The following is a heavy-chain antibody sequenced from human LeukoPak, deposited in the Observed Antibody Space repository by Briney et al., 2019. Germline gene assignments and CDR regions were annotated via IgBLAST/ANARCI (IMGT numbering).Heavy chain of an antibody. V-gene: IGHV3-48*01. J-gene: IGHJ4*02. CDR2: INSGSSFI. D-gene: IGHD5-18*01. Sequence: GGSLRLSCAASGLTFSSYAMSWVRLAPGKGLEWVSYINSGSSFIYYADSVKGRFTISRDNAKNSLYLQMNSLRAEDTAVYYCARAVDTTTDYFDYWGQGTLVTVSS. CDR1: GLTFSSYA. CDR3: ARAVDTTTDYFDY.